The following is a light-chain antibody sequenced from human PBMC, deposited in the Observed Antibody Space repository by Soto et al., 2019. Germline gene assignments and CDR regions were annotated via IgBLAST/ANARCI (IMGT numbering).Light chain of an antibody. CDR2: GAS. V-gene: IGKV3-20*01. CDR3: QQYGSSPRA. CDR1: QSVSSSY. J-gene: IGKJ4*01. Sequence: ERVMTQSPATLSVSPGQRATLSCRASQSVSSSYLAWYQQKPGQAPRLLIYGASSRATGIPDRFSGSGSGTDFTLTISRLEPEDFAVYYCQQYGSSPRAFGGGTKVDIK.